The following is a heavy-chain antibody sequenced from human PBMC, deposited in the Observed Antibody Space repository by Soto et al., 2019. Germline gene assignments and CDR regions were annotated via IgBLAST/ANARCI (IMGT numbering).Heavy chain of an antibody. CDR1: GFGFSDYY. J-gene: IGHJ6*02. Sequence: GGSLRLSCVGSGFGFSDYYICWVRQAPGKGLEWIAHISGGNGFTNYAASVRGRFTISRDNAKRSLHLQMNSLRADDTAVYYCGRDEVRNGVGVWGLGTTVTVSS. CDR3: GRDEVRNGVGV. CDR2: ISGGNGFT. V-gene: IGHV3-11*06.